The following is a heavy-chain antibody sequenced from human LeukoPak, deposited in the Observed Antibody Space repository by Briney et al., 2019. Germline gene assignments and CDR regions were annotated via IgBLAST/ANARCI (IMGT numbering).Heavy chain of an antibody. CDR3: ARASGGVGFDY. J-gene: IGHJ4*02. CDR1: GGSISSYY. D-gene: IGHD3-16*01. V-gene: IGHV4-59*01. CDR2: IYYSGST. Sequence: SEALSLTCTVSGGSISSYYWSWIRQPPGKGLEWIGYIYYSGSTNYNPSLKSRVTISVDTSKNQFSLKLSSVTAADTAVHYCARASGGVGFDYWGQGTLVTVSS.